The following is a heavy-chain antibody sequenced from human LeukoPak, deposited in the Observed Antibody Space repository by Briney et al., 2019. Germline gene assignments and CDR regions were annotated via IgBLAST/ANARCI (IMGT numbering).Heavy chain of an antibody. CDR1: GGTFTSYG. D-gene: IGHD2-2*01. Sequence: SVKVSCKASGGTFTSYGISWVRQAPGQGLELVGRIIPILGIANYAQKFQGRVTITADKSTSTAYMELSSLRSEATAVYYCARARPTVKGYCSSTSCLGFDPWGQGTLVTVSS. J-gene: IGHJ5*02. CDR3: ARARPTVKGYCSSTSCLGFDP. CDR2: IIPILGIA. V-gene: IGHV1-69*04.